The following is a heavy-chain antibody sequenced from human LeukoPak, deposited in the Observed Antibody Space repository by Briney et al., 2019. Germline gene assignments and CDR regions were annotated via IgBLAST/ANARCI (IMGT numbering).Heavy chain of an antibody. D-gene: IGHD4-17*01. V-gene: IGHV4-61*02. Sequence: SQTLSLTCTVSGGSITSGTYYWSWIRQPAGKGLEWIGRIFSTGSTNYNPSLKSRVTMSVDTSKNQFSLNLSSVTAADTAVYYCAREIPYGDYADYWGQGTLVTVSS. J-gene: IGHJ4*02. CDR3: AREIPYGDYADY. CDR1: GGSITSGTYY. CDR2: IFSTGST.